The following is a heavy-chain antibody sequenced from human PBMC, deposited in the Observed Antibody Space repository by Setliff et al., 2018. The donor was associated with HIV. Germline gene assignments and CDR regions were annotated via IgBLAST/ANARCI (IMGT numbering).Heavy chain of an antibody. CDR1: GGSITGHY. J-gene: IGHJ6*03. D-gene: IGHD3-3*01. Sequence: TLSLTCTVSGGSITGHYWSWIRQPPGKGLEWIGYIHCSGSSNYNPSLKSRVSISLDTSKKQVSLKLNSVTAADTAVYYCARGLSIFGVATPGFYSFMDVWGKGTTVTVSS. CDR3: ARGLSIFGVATPGFYSFMDV. V-gene: IGHV4-59*11. CDR2: IHCSGSS.